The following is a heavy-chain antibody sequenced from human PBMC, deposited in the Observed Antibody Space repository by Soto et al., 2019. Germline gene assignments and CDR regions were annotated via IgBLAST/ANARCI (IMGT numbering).Heavy chain of an antibody. CDR2: ISAYNGNT. J-gene: IGHJ3*02. V-gene: IGHV1-18*01. CDR3: ARDEGVVVAATVGDAFDI. Sequence: GSSVKVSCKASGYTFTSYGISWVRQAPGQGLEWMGWISAYNGNTNYAQKLQGRVTMTTDTSTSTAYMELRSLRSDDTAAYYCARDEGVVVAATVGDAFDIWGQGTMVTVSS. CDR1: GYTFTSYG. D-gene: IGHD2-15*01.